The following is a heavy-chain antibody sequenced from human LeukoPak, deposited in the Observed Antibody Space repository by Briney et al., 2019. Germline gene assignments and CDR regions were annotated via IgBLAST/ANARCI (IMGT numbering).Heavy chain of an antibody. CDR1: GFTFSSYG. CDR2: ISYDGSNK. D-gene: IGHD1-26*01. J-gene: IGHJ4*02. CDR3: AKETEIVGALDY. Sequence: GGSLRLSCAASGFTFSSYGMHWVRQAPGKELEWVAVISYDGSNKYYADSVKGRFTISRDNSKNTLYLQMNSLRAEDTAVYYCAKETEIVGALDYWGQGTLVTVSS. V-gene: IGHV3-30*18.